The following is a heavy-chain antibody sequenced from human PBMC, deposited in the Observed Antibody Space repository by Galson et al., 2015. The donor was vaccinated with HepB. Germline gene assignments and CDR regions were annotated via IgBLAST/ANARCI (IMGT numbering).Heavy chain of an antibody. Sequence: SCKASGYTFTSYGISWVRQAPGKGLEWIGYIYYSGSTNYNPSLKSRVTISVDTSKNQFSLKLSSVTAADTAVYYCASATDRSGYDSAWWFDPWGQGTLVTVSS. V-gene: IGHV4-59*12. CDR2: IYYSGST. CDR1: GYTFTSYG. J-gene: IGHJ5*02. CDR3: ASATDRSGYDSAWWFDP. D-gene: IGHD5-12*01.